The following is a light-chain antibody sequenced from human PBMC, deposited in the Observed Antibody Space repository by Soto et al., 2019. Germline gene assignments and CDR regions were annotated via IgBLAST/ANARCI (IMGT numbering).Light chain of an antibody. CDR1: ALPKQF. V-gene: IGLV3-25*03. CDR3: QSADSSGYIVV. Sequence: SSELTQPPSVSVSPGQTARITCSGDALPKQFAYWYQQKPGQAPVLMIYKDNERPSGIPERFSGSSSGTTVTLTISGVQAEDEADYYCQSADSSGYIVVFGGGTKLTVL. J-gene: IGLJ2*01. CDR2: KDN.